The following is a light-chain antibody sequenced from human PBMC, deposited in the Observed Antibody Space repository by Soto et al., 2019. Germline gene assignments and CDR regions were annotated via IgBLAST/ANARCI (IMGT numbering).Light chain of an antibody. J-gene: IGKJ1*01. CDR2: AVS. Sequence: EIMMTQSPGTLSASPGERATLSCRASQSVSSNLAWYQQKPGQAPRLLIYAVSTRATGIPARFSGSGSGTEFTLTISSLQPDDFATYYCQQYSSYSWTFGQGTKVEIK. CDR3: QQYSSYSWT. CDR1: QSVSSN. V-gene: IGKV3-15*01.